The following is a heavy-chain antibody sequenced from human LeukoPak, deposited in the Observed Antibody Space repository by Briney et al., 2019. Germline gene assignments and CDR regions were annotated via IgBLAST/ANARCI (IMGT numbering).Heavy chain of an antibody. V-gene: IGHV3-23*01. CDR3: ASLKNSGWGNAFHF. Sequence: GGSLRLSCAASGFTFSSYDMTWVRQAPGRGLEWVSSTRPSGDNTYYGDSVKGRFTISRDNAKNSLYLQMNSLRAEDTAVYYCASLKNSGWGNAFHFWGQGTMVTVSS. D-gene: IGHD6-19*01. CDR1: GFTFSSYD. J-gene: IGHJ3*01. CDR2: TRPSGDNT.